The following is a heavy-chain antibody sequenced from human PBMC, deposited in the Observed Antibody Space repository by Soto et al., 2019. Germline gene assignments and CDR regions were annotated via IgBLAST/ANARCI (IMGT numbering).Heavy chain of an antibody. J-gene: IGHJ4*02. CDR2: IYYSGST. D-gene: IGHD3-22*01. Sequence: TLSLTCTVSVGSIISGDYYWSWIRQPPGKGLEWIGYIYYSGSTYYNPSLKSRVTISVDTSKNQFSLKLSSVTAADTAVYYCARRHYYDSSALDYWGQGTLVTVSS. V-gene: IGHV4-30-4*01. CDR1: VGSIISGDYY. CDR3: ARRHYYDSSALDY.